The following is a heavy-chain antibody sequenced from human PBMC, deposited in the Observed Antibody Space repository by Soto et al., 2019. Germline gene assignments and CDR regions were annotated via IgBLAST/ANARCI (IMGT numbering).Heavy chain of an antibody. V-gene: IGHV3-13*04. D-gene: IGHD6-13*01. CDR3: ARTAAAGPDFDY. CDR2: IGTAGDT. J-gene: IGHJ4*02. CDR1: GFTCSSYD. Sequence: EVQLVESGGGLVQPGGSLRLSCAASGFTCSSYDMHWVRQATGKGLEWVSAIGTAGDTYYPGSVKGRFTISRENAKNSLYLQMNSLRAGDTAVYYCARTAAAGPDFDYWGQGTLVTVSS.